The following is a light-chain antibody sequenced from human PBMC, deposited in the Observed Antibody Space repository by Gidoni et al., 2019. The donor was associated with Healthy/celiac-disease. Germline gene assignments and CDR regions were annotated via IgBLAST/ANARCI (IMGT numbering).Light chain of an antibody. Sequence: IQMTQSPSTLSASVRDRVTITCRASQSISNWLAWYQQKPGKAPKLLIYDASSLESGVPSRFSGSGSGTEFTLTISSLQPDDFATYYCQQYNSYSGTFXXXTNVEIK. CDR2: DAS. CDR1: QSISNW. J-gene: IGKJ1*01. CDR3: QQYNSYSGT. V-gene: IGKV1-5*01.